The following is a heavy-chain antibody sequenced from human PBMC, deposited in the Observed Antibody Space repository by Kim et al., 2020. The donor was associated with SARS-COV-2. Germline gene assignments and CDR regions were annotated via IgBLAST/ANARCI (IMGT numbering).Heavy chain of an antibody. CDR3: AREARNDYNYYGLDV. CDR2: IHPDYGRT. CDR1: GYSFTSFG. V-gene: IGHV1-3*01. Sequence: ASVKVSCKPSGYSFTSFGIHWVRQAPGQRLEWMGWIHPDYGRTRYPQNFQGRVTITRDTYARTVQMELSSLRSEDTATYYCAREARNDYNYYGLDVWGQGTTVIVSS. J-gene: IGHJ6*02. D-gene: IGHD2-8*01.